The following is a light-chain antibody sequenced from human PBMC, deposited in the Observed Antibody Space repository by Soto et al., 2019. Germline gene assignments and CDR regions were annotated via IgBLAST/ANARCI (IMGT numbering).Light chain of an antibody. CDR1: QSVGNN. Sequence: EIVMTQSRAALSVSLGERATLSCRASQSVGNNLAWYQQKPGQAPRLLIYGASTRATGIPARFSGSGSGTEFTLTISSLQSEDFAVYYCQQYNNWPPGTFGQGTKVDI. J-gene: IGKJ1*01. CDR2: GAS. V-gene: IGKV3-15*01. CDR3: QQYNNWPPGT.